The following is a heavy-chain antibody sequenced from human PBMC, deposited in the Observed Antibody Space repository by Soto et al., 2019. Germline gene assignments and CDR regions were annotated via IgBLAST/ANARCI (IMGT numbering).Heavy chain of an antibody. Sequence: SETLSLTCAVYGGSFSGYYWSWIRQPPGKGLEWIGEINHSGSTNYNPSLKSRVTISVDTSKNQFSLKLSSVTAADTAVYYCARGRGQLRFLEWLPYYGMDVWGQGTTVTV. J-gene: IGHJ6*02. CDR3: ARGRGQLRFLEWLPYYGMDV. CDR1: GGSFSGYY. CDR2: INHSGST. V-gene: IGHV4-34*01. D-gene: IGHD3-3*01.